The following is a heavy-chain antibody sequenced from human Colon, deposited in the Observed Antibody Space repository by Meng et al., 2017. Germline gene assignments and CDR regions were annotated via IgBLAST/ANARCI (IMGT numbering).Heavy chain of an antibody. CDR3: AGGPWELDY. CDR2: IDYSLSI. J-gene: IGHJ4*02. V-gene: IGHV4-61*01. Sequence: GPGRMRPSKNLALSRTVSRGPVHSGRPDACCIRHHHRKGQEWNCYIDYSLSIHYSPSLKSRFTMSLDTSKTLFSLNLSSETAADTAVYYCAGGPWELDYWGQGTLVTVSS. CDR1: RGPVHSGRPD. D-gene: IGHD1-26*01.